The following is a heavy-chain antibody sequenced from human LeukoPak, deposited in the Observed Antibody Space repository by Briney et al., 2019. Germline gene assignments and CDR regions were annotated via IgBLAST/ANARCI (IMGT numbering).Heavy chain of an antibody. V-gene: IGHV3-23*01. D-gene: IGHD3-10*01. J-gene: IGHJ4*02. CDR2: ISGSGGST. Sequence: GGSLRLSCAASGFTFSSYAMSWVRQAPGKGLEWVSAISGSGGSTYYADSVKSRFTISRDNSKNTLYLQMNSLRAEDTAVYYCAKHKLGSKAKDYWGQGTLVTVSS. CDR1: GFTFSSYA. CDR3: AKHKLGSKAKDY.